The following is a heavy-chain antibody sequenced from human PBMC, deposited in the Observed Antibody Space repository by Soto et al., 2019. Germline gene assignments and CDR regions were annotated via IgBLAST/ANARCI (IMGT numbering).Heavy chain of an antibody. CDR2: ISSSSSYI. CDR3: VRGGCSSLGAVGY. J-gene: IGHJ4*02. V-gene: IGHV3-21*01. Sequence: EVQLVESGGGLVKPGGSLRLSCAASGFTFSSYSMNWVRQAPGKGLEWVSSISSSSSYIYYADSVKGRFTISRDNVKNSLYLQMNSLRAEDTALSYCVRGGCSSLGAVGYWGQGTLVTVSS. D-gene: IGHD5-18*01. CDR1: GFTFSSYS.